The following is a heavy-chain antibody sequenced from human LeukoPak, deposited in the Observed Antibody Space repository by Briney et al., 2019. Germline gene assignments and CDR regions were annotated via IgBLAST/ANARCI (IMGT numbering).Heavy chain of an antibody. CDR3: ARDPPYCGSTNCLIDY. D-gene: IGHD2-2*01. CDR1: GFTFSSYS. Sequence: PGGSLRLSCAASGFTFSSYSMHWVRQAPGKGLEWVSSISSSSSYIYYADSVKGRFTISRDNAKNSLYLQMNSLRAEDTAVYYCARDPPYCGSTNCLIDYWGQGTLVTVSS. CDR2: ISSSSSYI. J-gene: IGHJ4*02. V-gene: IGHV3-21*01.